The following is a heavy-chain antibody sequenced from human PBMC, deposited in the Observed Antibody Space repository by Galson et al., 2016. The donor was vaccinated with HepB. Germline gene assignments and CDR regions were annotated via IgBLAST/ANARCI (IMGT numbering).Heavy chain of an antibody. CDR2: IKSKTDGGTI. J-gene: IGHJ6*03. D-gene: IGHD2-2*01. CDR3: TTRYCSSSSRYLPTYYYYYMDV. Sequence: SLRLSCAASGFTFNNAWMSWVRQAPGKGLEWVGRIKSKTDGGTIDYAAPGKGRFTISRDESKNTVYLQMNSLRTEDTAVYYCTTRYCSSSSRYLPTYYYYYMDVWGKGTTVTVSS. V-gene: IGHV3-15*01. CDR1: GFTFNNAW.